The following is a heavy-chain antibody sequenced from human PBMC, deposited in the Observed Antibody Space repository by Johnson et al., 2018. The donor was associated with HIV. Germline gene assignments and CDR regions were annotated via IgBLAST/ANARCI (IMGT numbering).Heavy chain of an antibody. Sequence: VQLVESGGGVVQPGRSLRLSCAASGFTFISYAMHWVRQAPGKGLEWVAVISYDGSNKYYADSVKGRFTISRDNSKNTVYLQMNSLRAEDTAVYYCARDYYDSSGYHHAFDIWGQGTMVTVSS. CDR2: ISYDGSNK. V-gene: IGHV3-30-3*01. J-gene: IGHJ3*02. CDR1: GFTFISYA. D-gene: IGHD3-22*01. CDR3: ARDYYDSSGYHHAFDI.